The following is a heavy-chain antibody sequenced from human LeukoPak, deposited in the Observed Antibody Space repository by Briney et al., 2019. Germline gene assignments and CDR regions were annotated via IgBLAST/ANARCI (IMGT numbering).Heavy chain of an antibody. CDR2: ISGSGGAT. J-gene: IGHJ4*02. Sequence: SVISGSGGATYYADSVKGRFTISRDNSKNTLYLQMNSLRAEDTAVYYCAKDGVATITFDYWGQGTLVTVSS. D-gene: IGHD5-12*01. V-gene: IGHV3-23*01. CDR3: AKDGVATITFDY.